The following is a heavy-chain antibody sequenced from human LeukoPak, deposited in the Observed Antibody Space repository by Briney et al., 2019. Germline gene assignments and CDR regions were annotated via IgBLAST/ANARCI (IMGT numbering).Heavy chain of an antibody. Sequence: GGSLRLSCGASGFTVSSNYMSWVRQAPGKGLEWVSVIYSGGSTYYADSVKGRFTISRDNSKNTLYLQMNSLRGEDTAVYYCARAGALGYWYFDLWGRGTLVTVSS. CDR3: ARAGALGYWYFDL. CDR2: IYSGGST. CDR1: GFTVSSNY. D-gene: IGHD1-26*01. V-gene: IGHV3-53*01. J-gene: IGHJ2*01.